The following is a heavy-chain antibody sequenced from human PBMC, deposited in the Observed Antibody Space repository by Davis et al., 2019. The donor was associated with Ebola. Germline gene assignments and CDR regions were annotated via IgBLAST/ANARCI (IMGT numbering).Heavy chain of an antibody. CDR3: ARDLLTGTTWDY. CDR2: IHTDGSST. Sequence: HTGGSLRLSCAASGFTFSSYWMHWVRQVPGKGLVWVSRIHTDGSSTSYADSVKGRFTISRDNAKNSLYLQMNSLRAEDTAVYYCARDLLTGTTWDYWGQGTLVTVSS. D-gene: IGHD1-20*01. J-gene: IGHJ4*02. CDR1: GFTFSSYW. V-gene: IGHV3-74*01.